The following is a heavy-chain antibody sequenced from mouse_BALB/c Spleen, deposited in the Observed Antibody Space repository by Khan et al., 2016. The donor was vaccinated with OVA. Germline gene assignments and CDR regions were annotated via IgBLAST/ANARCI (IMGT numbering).Heavy chain of an antibody. CDR1: GYTFTDYS. CDR3: ARDRYDYFDY. V-gene: IGHV9-2-1*01. J-gene: IGHJ2*01. CDR2: INTETGEP. D-gene: IGHD2-14*01. Sequence: QIQLVRSGPELKKPGETVKISCKASGYTFTDYSMHWVKQAPGKGLKWMGWINTETGEPTYADDFKGRFAFSLETSASTAYLQINNLKNEDTATYFCARDRYDYFDYWGQGTTLTVSS.